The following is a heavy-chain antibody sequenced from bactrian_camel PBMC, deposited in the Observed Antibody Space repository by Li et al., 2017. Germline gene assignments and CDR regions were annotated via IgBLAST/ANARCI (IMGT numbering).Heavy chain of an antibody. CDR3: VRGAPSESLGF. V-gene: IGHV3S1*01. CDR1: ATPFSGFW. CDR2: INNWGTT. D-gene: IGHD4*01. Sequence: HVQLVESGGGSVRAGGSLRLSCAASATPFSGFWPYWVRRAPGKGLEWVSTINNWGTTYTADSVKGRFTIPSDNAKNLMFLQMNSLKPEDTAVHYCVRGAPSESLGFWGQGTQVTV. J-gene: IGHJ6*01.